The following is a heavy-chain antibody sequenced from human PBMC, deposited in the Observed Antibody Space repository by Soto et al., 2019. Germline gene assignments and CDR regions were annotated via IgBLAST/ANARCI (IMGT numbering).Heavy chain of an antibody. Sequence: PGGSLRLSCAASGFTFSAYSMNWVRQAPGKGLEWVSHISSSSSTKYYADSVKGRFTISRDNGKNSLYLQMNSLRDEDTAVYYCARYYDFLSGYYVWDYWGQGALVTVSS. D-gene: IGHD3-3*01. CDR1: GFTFSAYS. J-gene: IGHJ4*02. CDR3: ARYYDFLSGYYVWDY. V-gene: IGHV3-48*02. CDR2: ISSSSSTK.